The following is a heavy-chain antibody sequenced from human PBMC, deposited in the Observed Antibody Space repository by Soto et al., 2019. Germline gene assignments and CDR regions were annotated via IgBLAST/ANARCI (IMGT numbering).Heavy chain of an antibody. CDR1: GGSISSYY. D-gene: IGHD5-12*01. CDR2: IYYSGST. J-gene: IGHJ6*02. CDR3: ARLMATTYYYYYGMDV. Sequence: SETLSLTCTVSGGSISSYYWSWIRQPPGKGLEWIGYIYYSGSTNYNPSLKSRVTISVDTSKNQFSLKLSSVTAADTAVYYCARLMATTYYYYYGMDVWGQGTKVTVSS. V-gene: IGHV4-59*01.